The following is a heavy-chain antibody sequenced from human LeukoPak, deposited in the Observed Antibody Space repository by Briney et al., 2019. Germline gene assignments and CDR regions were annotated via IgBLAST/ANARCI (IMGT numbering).Heavy chain of an antibody. V-gene: IGHV3-30*18. CDR2: ISYDGSNK. Sequence: GGSLRLSCAASGFTFSSYGMHWVRQAPGKGLEWVAVISYDGSNKYYADSVKGRSTISRDNSKNTLYLQMNSLRAEDTAVYYCAKDHGGDVFDYWGQGTLVTVSS. J-gene: IGHJ4*02. D-gene: IGHD2-21*02. CDR1: GFTFSSYG. CDR3: AKDHGGDVFDY.